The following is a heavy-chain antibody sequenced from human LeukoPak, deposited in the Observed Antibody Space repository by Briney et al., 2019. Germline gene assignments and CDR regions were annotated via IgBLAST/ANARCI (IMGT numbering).Heavy chain of an antibody. CDR1: GGSISSYY. D-gene: IGHD6-13*01. Sequence: SETLSLTCTVSGGSISSYYWSWIRQPAGKGLEWIGRIYTSGSTNYNPSLKSRVTMSVDTSKNQFSLKLSSVTAADRAVYYCARMAAAGSYYYYYMDVWGKGTTVTVSS. J-gene: IGHJ6*03. CDR3: ARMAAAGSYYYYYMDV. V-gene: IGHV4-4*07. CDR2: IYTSGST.